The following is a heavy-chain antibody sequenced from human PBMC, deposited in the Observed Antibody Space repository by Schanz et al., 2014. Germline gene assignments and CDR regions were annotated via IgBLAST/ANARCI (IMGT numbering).Heavy chain of an antibody. CDR1: GFIFSYYT. CDR2: IKQDGSAK. V-gene: IGHV3-7*01. J-gene: IGHJ6*02. Sequence: VELVESGGGVVQPGRSLRLSCAASGFIFSYYTIHWVRQAPGKGLEWVANIKQDGSAKNYVDSVKGRFTISRDNPKNSLCLQMNSLRAEDTAVYYCARDPPGPPGYGMDVWGQGTTVTVSS. CDR3: ARDPPGPPGYGMDV.